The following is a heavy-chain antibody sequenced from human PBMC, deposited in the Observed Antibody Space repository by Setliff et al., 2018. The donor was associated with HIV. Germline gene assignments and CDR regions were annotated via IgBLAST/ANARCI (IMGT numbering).Heavy chain of an antibody. D-gene: IGHD6-13*01. J-gene: IGHJ4*02. V-gene: IGHV3-21*01. CDR2: ISSSSSYI. CDR1: GFAFSFYA. CDR3: ARGGSNSWSPFDY. Sequence: GGSLRLSCAASGFAFSFYAMNWVRQAPGKGLEWVSSISSSSSYIYYADSVKGRFTISRDNAKNSLYLQMNSLRAEDTAVYYCARGGSNSWSPFDYWGQGTLVTVSS.